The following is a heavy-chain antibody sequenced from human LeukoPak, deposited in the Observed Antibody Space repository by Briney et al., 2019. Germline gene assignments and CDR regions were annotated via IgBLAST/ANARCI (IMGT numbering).Heavy chain of an antibody. V-gene: IGHV1-69*13. CDR1: GGTFSSYA. J-gene: IGHJ6*02. CDR3: ARGPLNYYYYGMDV. Sequence: GASVKVSCKASGGTFSSYAISWVRQAPGQGREGTGGIIPIFGTPNYAQKFQGRATITAGESTSTAYMELSSLSSEDTAVYYCARGPLNYYYYGMDVWGQGTTVTVSS. CDR2: IIPIFGTP.